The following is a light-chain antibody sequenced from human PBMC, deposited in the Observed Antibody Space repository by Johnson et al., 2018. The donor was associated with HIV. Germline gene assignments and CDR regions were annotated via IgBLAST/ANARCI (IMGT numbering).Light chain of an antibody. CDR1: SSNIGSNY. Sequence: QSVLTQPPSLSATPGQNITISCSGNSSNIGSNYVSWYQQLPGTAPKLLIYDSNKRPSGIPDRFSGSKSGTSATLGITGLQTGDEADYYCGAWDSSLSGCVFGTGSMVTVL. CDR2: DSN. CDR3: GAWDSSLSGCV. V-gene: IGLV1-51*01. J-gene: IGLJ1*01.